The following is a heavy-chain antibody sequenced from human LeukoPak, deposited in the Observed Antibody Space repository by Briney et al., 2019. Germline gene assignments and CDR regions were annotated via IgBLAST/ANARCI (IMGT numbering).Heavy chain of an antibody. CDR3: ARHPPYSSSRRGYFDY. D-gene: IGHD6-6*01. V-gene: IGHV4-31*03. CDR2: IYYSGST. J-gene: IGHJ4*02. CDR1: CGSISSGGYY. Sequence: PSETLSLTCTVSCGSISSGGYYWSWIRQHPGKGLEWIGYIYYSGSTYYNPSLKSRVTISVDTSKNQFSLKLSSVTAADTAVYYCARHPPYSSSRRGYFDYWGQGTLVTVSS.